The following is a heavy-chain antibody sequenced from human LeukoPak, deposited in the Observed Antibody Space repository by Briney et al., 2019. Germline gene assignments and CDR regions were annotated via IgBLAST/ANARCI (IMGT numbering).Heavy chain of an antibody. D-gene: IGHD4-23*01. Sequence: PGGSLRLSCAASGFTVSSNYMSWVRQAPGKGLEWVSVIYSGGSTYYADSVKGRFTISRDNSKNTLYLQMNSLRAEDTAVYYCARGYGGDTWLGFDYWGQGTLVTVSS. J-gene: IGHJ4*02. CDR2: IYSGGST. CDR1: GFTVSSNY. V-gene: IGHV3-53*01. CDR3: ARGYGGDTWLGFDY.